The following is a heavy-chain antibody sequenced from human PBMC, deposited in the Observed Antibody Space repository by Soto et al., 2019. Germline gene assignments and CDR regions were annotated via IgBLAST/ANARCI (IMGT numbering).Heavy chain of an antibody. V-gene: IGHV4-59*01. D-gene: IGHD2-2*01. CDR2: LSDSGST. J-gene: IGHJ6*02. CDR1: GGSISGYF. CDR3: ARKEYGDGLDV. Sequence: QVQLQESGPGLVKPSETLSLTCTVSGGSISGYFWSWIQQPPGKGLECIGYLSDSGSTDYTPSLNSRVTISVDTSKNQFSLQLSSVTAADTAVYYCARKEYGDGLDVWGQGTTVTVSS.